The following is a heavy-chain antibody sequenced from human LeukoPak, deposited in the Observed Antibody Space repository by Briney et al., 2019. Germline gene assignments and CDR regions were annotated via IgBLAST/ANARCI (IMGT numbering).Heavy chain of an antibody. CDR3: ARHGRYYYYSMDV. CDR1: GYTFTGYY. J-gene: IGHJ6*03. V-gene: IGHV1-2*02. CDR2: INPSTGGT. Sequence: ASVKVSCRASGYTFTGYYMHWMRQAPGQGLEWMGWINPSTGGTNYAQKFQGRVTMTRDTSITTAYMELSSLRSEDTAVSYCARHGRYYYYSMDVWGKGTTVTVSS. D-gene: IGHD2-8*01.